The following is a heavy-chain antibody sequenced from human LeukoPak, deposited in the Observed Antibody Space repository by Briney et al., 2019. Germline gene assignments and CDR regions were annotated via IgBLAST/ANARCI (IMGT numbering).Heavy chain of an antibody. CDR1: GFTFSSYA. D-gene: IGHD3-3*01. Sequence: GRSLTLSCAASGFTFSSYAIHWVRQAPGKGLEWVAVISYDGSNKYYADSVKGRFTISRDNSKNTLYLQMNSLRTEDTAVYYCARGVGDFWSGYSSPSSRFDPWGQGTLVTVSS. CDR3: ARGVGDFWSGYSSPSSRFDP. J-gene: IGHJ5*02. V-gene: IGHV3-30*04. CDR2: ISYDGSNK.